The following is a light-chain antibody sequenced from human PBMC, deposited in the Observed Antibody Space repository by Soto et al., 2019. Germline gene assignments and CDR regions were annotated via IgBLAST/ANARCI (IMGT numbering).Light chain of an antibody. V-gene: IGKV1-9*01. CDR3: QYLNSFPLA. CDR2: LAS. CDR1: QAIRNY. J-gene: IGKJ4*01. Sequence: IQLTQSPASLSASVGDRGTITCRASQAIRNYLAWYQQKPGQAPNLLIYLASTLQGGVPSRFNGSGSGTDFSLTISSLRPEDVATYYCQYLNSFPLAFGGGTKVEIK.